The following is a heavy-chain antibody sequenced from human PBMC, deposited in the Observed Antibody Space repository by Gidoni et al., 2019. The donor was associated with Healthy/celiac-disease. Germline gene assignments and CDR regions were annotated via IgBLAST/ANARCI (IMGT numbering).Heavy chain of an antibody. CDR3: ARHGGTSAERGYDIWTGYYSWGLPFDY. CDR2: IYYSGST. J-gene: IGHJ4*02. V-gene: IGHV4-59*08. CDR1: GGSISSYY. Sequence: QVQLQESGPGLVKPSETLSLTCTVSGGSISSYYWSWIRQPPGKGLEWIGYIYYSGSTNYNPSLKSRVTISVDTSKNQFSLKLSSVTAADTAVYYCARHGGTSAERGYDIWTGYYSWGLPFDYWGQGTLVTVSS. D-gene: IGHD3-9*01.